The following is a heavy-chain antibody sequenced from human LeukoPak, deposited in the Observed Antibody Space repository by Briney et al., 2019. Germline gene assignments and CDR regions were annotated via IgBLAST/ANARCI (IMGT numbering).Heavy chain of an antibody. CDR3: ARTAGGNSYFYYMDV. CDR2: IDWDDDK. V-gene: IGHV2-70*11. D-gene: IGHD4-23*01. CDR1: GFSLSTSGMC. Sequence: ESGPALVKPTQTLTLTCTFSGFSLSTSGMCVSWIRQPPGKALEWLARIDWDDDKYYSTYLKTRPTISKDTSKNQVVLTMTNVNPEDTATYYCARTAGGNSYFYYMDVWGKGTTVTVSS. J-gene: IGHJ6*03.